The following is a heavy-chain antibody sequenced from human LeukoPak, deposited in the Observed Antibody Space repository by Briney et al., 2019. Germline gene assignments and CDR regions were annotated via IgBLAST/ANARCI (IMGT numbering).Heavy chain of an antibody. CDR3: ARHAVYAGSGWSFDY. J-gene: IGHJ4*02. D-gene: IGHD6-19*01. V-gene: IGHV4-59*08. CDR2: IYYSGSGGT. CDR1: GGSISPYY. Sequence: SETLSLTCIVSGGSISPYYWSWIRQPPGKGLEWIGYIYYSGSGGTNHNPSLKSRVTISVDTSKNQFSLKLSSVTAADTAVYYCARHAVYAGSGWSFDYWGQGTLVTVSS.